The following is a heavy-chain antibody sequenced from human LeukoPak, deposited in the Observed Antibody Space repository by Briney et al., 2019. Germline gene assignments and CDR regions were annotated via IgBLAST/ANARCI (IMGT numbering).Heavy chain of an antibody. Sequence: PSETLSLTCAVYGGSFSGYYWSWIRQPPGKGLEWIGEINHSGSTNYNPSLKSRVTRSVDTSKNQFSLKLSSVTAADTAVYYCARVRGYDFWSGYSTSGFDYWGQGTLVTVSS. D-gene: IGHD3-3*01. V-gene: IGHV4-34*01. CDR3: ARVRGYDFWSGYSTSGFDY. CDR2: INHSGST. J-gene: IGHJ4*02. CDR1: GGSFSGYY.